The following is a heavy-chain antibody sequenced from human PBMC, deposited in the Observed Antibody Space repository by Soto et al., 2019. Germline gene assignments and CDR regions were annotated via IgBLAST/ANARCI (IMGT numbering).Heavy chain of an antibody. V-gene: IGHV1-69*13. D-gene: IGHD3-22*01. CDR3: ARYYYDSSGYYSFYYFDY. CDR2: IIPIFGTA. J-gene: IGHJ4*02. CDR1: GGTFSSYA. Sequence: ASVKVSCKASGGTFSSYAISWVRQAPGQGLEWMGGIIPIFGTANYAQKFQGRVTITADESTSTAYMELSSLRSEDTAVYYCARYYYDSSGYYSFYYFDYRGQGTLVTVSS.